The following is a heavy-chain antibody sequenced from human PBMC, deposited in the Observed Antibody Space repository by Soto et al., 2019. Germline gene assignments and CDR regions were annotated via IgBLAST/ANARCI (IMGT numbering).Heavy chain of an antibody. Sequence: GGSLRLSCAASGFIFVDYAMHWVRQAPGKGLEWVSGISWDSGSIIYTDSVKGRFIISRDNSKNTLYLQMNSLRAEDTAVYYCAKDHLYYDSSWGQGTLVTVSS. CDR3: AKDHLYYDSS. CDR2: ISWDSGSI. CDR1: GFIFVDYA. J-gene: IGHJ4*02. V-gene: IGHV3-9*01. D-gene: IGHD3-22*01.